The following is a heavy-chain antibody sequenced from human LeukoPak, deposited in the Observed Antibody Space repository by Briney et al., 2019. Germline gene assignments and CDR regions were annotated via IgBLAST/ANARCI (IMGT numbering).Heavy chain of an antibody. D-gene: IGHD5-18*01. V-gene: IGHV1-69*13. CDR1: GGTFSSYA. J-gene: IGHJ4*02. CDR2: IIPIFGTA. Sequence: SVTVSCKASGGTFSSYAISWVRQAPGQGLEWMGGIIPIFGTANYAQKFQGRVTITADESTSTAYMELSSLRSEDTAVYYCARGGYSYGYEFDYWGQGTLVTVSS. CDR3: ARGGYSYGYEFDY.